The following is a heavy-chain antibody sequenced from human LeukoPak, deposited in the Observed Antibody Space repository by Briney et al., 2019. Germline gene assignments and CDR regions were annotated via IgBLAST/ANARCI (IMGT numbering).Heavy chain of an antibody. Sequence: SETLSLTCAASGVSFDDYYWSWVRQTPGKGLEWIGEINHSGYTNDSPSLKSRVTLSIDTSRKQFSLNLRSVTVADAGIYYCTRMTTGRDYWGQGTLVTVSS. D-gene: IGHD4-17*01. J-gene: IGHJ4*02. CDR2: INHSGYT. CDR3: TRMTTGRDY. CDR1: GVSFDDYY. V-gene: IGHV4-34*01.